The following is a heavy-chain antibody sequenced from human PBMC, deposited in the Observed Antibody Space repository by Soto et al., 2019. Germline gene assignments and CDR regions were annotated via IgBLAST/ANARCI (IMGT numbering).Heavy chain of an antibody. Sequence: PSETLSLTCAVYGGSFSGYYWSWIRQPPGKGLDWSGEINHSGSTNYNPSLKSRCTISVDTSKNQFSLKLSSVTAADTAVYYCARDSRGYGSGSYSYYYYGMDVWGQGTTVT. CDR1: GGSFSGYY. D-gene: IGHD3-10*01. J-gene: IGHJ6*02. CDR2: INHSGST. V-gene: IGHV4-34*01. CDR3: ARDSRGYGSGSYSYYYYGMDV.